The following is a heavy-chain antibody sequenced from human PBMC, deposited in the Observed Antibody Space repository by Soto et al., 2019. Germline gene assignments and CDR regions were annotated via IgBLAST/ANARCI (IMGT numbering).Heavy chain of an antibody. D-gene: IGHD1-26*01. CDR2: INRSGST. V-gene: IGHV4-34*01. Sequence: SETLSLTCAVYGGSFSGYYWSWIRQPPGKGLEWIGEINRSGSTNYNPSLKSRVTISVDTSKNQFSLKLTSVTAADTAVYYCARKALYSGSPSYFDYWGQGILGTVSS. J-gene: IGHJ4*02. CDR1: GGSFSGYY. CDR3: ARKALYSGSPSYFDY.